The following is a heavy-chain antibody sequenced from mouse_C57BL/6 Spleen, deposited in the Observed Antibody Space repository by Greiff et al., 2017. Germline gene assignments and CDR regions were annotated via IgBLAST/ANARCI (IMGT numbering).Heavy chain of an antibody. V-gene: IGHV1-42*01. J-gene: IGHJ4*01. Sequence: VQLKESGPELVKPGASVKISCKASGYSFTGYYMNWVKQSPEKSLEWIGEINPSTGGTTYNQKFKAKATLTVDKSSSTAYMQLKSLTSEDSAVYYCARYPVVAKDAMDYWGQGTSVTVSS. D-gene: IGHD1-1*01. CDR3: ARYPVVAKDAMDY. CDR2: INPSTGGT. CDR1: GYSFTGYY.